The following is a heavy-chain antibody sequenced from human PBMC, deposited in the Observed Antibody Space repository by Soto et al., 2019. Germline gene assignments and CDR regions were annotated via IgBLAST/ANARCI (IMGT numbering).Heavy chain of an antibody. CDR3: AKDFRQTYYDILTGYSGGYYYYYGMDV. D-gene: IGHD3-9*01. V-gene: IGHV3-30*18. Sequence: QPGGSLRLSCAASGFTFSSYGMHWVRQAPGKGLEWVAVISYDGSNKYYADSVKGRFTISRDNSKNTLYLQMNSLRAEDTAVYYCAKDFRQTYYDILTGYSGGYYYYYGMDVWGQGTTVTVSS. CDR1: GFTFSSYG. J-gene: IGHJ6*02. CDR2: ISYDGSNK.